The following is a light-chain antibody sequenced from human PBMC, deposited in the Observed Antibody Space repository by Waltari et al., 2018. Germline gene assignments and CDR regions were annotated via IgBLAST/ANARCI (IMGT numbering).Light chain of an antibody. Sequence: QSALTQPASVSGSPGQSITISCTGTSSDVGGHKYVPWYQQYPGKAPKLMIYDVSERPSGVSDRFSGSKSGNTASLTISGLQAEDEADYYCSSYTRSNTGVFGGGTKLTVL. V-gene: IGLV2-14*01. CDR2: DVS. CDR3: SSYTRSNTGV. J-gene: IGLJ3*02. CDR1: SSDVGGHKY.